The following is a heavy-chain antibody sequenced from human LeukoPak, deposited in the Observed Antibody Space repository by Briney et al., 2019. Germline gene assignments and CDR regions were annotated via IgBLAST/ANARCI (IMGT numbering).Heavy chain of an antibody. CDR2: ISSGATTT. CDR1: GFTLTSDS. D-gene: IGHD3-3*01. J-gene: IGHJ6*03. Sequence: GGSLRLSCAASGFTLTSDSMYWVRQAPGKGLEWISYISSGATTTYYADSVKGRFTISRDNAKNSLYLQMNSLRAEDTALYHCAKIRFGDYYYYMDVWGKGTTVAVSS. CDR3: AKIRFGDYYYYMDV. V-gene: IGHV3-48*04.